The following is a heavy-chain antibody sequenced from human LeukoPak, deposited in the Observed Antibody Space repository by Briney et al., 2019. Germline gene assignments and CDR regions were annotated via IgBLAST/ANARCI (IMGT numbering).Heavy chain of an antibody. J-gene: IGHJ6*03. Sequence: PGGSLRLSCVASEFTVNNYAVSWVRQAPGKGLEWVSTISGRGDTTYYADSVKGRFTISRVNSNNSVFLQMNSLRVDDAAVYYCAKALRAPHRPVYTYYYMDVWGKGTTVIVSS. CDR1: EFTVNNYA. CDR3: AKALRAPHRPVYTYYYMDV. V-gene: IGHV3-23*01. CDR2: ISGRGDTT. D-gene: IGHD2-2*02.